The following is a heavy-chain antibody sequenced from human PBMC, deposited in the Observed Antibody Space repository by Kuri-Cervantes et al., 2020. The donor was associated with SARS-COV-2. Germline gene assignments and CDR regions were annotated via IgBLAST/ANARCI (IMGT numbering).Heavy chain of an antibody. CDR2: IYYSGST. CDR1: GGSISSGGYY. J-gene: IGHJ6*02. Sequence: SEALSLTCTVSGGSISSGGYYWSWIRQHPGKGLEWIGYIYYSGSTYYNPSLKSRVTISVDTSKNQFSLKLSSVTAADTAVYYCARAGVGDFWSGYYGMDVWGQGTTVIVSS. V-gene: IGHV4-31*03. CDR3: ARAGVGDFWSGYYGMDV. D-gene: IGHD3-3*01.